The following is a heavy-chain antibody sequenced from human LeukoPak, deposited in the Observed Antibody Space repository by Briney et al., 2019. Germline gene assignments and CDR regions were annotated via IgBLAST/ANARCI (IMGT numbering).Heavy chain of an antibody. V-gene: IGHV3-21*06. J-gene: IGHJ4*02. D-gene: IGHD1-14*01. CDR2: IGPTGSDR. CDR1: GLTFSTSG. Sequence: GGSLRLSCTASGLTFSTSGFNWVRQAPGKGLEWVASIGPTGSDRYHADSIKGRYTISRDNANNFLYLQMNSLRAEDTAVYYCATETNGRHYDYWGQGTLLTVSS. CDR3: ATETNGRHYDY.